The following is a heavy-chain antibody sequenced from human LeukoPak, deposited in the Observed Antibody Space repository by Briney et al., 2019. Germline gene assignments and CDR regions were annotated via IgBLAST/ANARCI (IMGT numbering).Heavy chain of an antibody. CDR1: GYTFTSYY. V-gene: IGHV1-2*02. Sequence: GASVKVSCKASGYTFTSYYMHWVRQAPGQGLEWMGWINPNSGGTNYAQKFQGRVTMTRDTSISTAYMELSRLRSDDTAVYYCARGVFLNDFWSGTVDYWGQGTLVTVSS. D-gene: IGHD3-3*01. J-gene: IGHJ4*02. CDR2: INPNSGGT. CDR3: ARGVFLNDFWSGTVDY.